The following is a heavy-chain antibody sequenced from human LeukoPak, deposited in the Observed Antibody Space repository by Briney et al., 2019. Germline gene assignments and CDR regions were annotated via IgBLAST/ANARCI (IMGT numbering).Heavy chain of an antibody. V-gene: IGHV3-23*01. CDR3: AKDILGGGSYGYFDY. CDR1: GFTFSSYA. J-gene: IGHJ4*02. D-gene: IGHD3-16*01. Sequence: GGSLRLSCAASGFTFSSYAMSWVRQAPGRGLEWVSTISGSGGSTYYADSVKGRFTISRDNSKNTLYLQMNSLRAEDTAVYYCAKDILGGGSYGYFDYWGQGTLVTVSS. CDR2: ISGSGGST.